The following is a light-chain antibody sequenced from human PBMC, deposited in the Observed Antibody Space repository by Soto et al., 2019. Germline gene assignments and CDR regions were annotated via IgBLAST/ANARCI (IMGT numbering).Light chain of an antibody. J-gene: IGLJ1*01. Sequence: QSVLTQPRSVSGSPGQSVTISCTGTSSDVGAYNFVSWHQQHPGKAPKLMIYDVDKRPSGVPDRFPGSKSANTASLTISGLQAEYEADYYCCSFAGRYSYVFGTGTKVTAL. CDR3: CSFAGRYSYV. CDR1: SSDVGAYNF. V-gene: IGLV2-11*01. CDR2: DVD.